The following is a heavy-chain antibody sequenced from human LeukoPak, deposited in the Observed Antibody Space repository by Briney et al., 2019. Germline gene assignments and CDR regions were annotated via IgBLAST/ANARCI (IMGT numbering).Heavy chain of an antibody. D-gene: IGHD6-13*01. CDR2: ISGSGGST. CDR3: AREPLYSSSWYAERWFDP. Sequence: QAGGSLRLSCAASGFTFSSYAMSWVRQAPGKGLEWVSAISGSGGSTYYADSVKGRFTISRDNSKNTLYLQMNSLRAEDTAVYYCAREPLYSSSWYAERWFDPWGQGTLVTVSS. J-gene: IGHJ5*02. V-gene: IGHV3-23*01. CDR1: GFTFSSYA.